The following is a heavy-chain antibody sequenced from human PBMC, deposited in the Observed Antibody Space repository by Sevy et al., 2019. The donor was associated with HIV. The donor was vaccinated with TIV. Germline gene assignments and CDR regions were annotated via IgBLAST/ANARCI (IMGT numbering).Heavy chain of an antibody. J-gene: IGHJ4*02. V-gene: IGHV3-23*01. CDR3: AKAYHVLRYFDWSPTGYFDY. CDR1: GFTFSSYA. D-gene: IGHD3-9*01. Sequence: GGSLRLSCAASGFTFSSYAMSWVRQAPGKGLEWVSAISGSGGSTYYADSVKGRFTISRDNSKNTLYLQMNSLRAGDTAVYYCAKAYHVLRYFDWSPTGYFDYWGQGTLVTVSS. CDR2: ISGSGGST.